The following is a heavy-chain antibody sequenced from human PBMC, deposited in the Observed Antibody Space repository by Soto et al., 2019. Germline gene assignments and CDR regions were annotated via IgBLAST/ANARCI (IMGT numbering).Heavy chain of an antibody. CDR2: INHSGST. Sequence: PSETLSVTCAVYGGSFSGYYWSWIRQPPGKGLEWIGEINHSGSTNYNPSLKSRVTISVDTSKNQFSLKLSSVTAAETAVYYCARGPTVTTDYWGQGALVTIS. CDR3: ARGPTVTTDY. CDR1: GGSFSGYY. J-gene: IGHJ4*02. V-gene: IGHV4-34*01. D-gene: IGHD4-17*01.